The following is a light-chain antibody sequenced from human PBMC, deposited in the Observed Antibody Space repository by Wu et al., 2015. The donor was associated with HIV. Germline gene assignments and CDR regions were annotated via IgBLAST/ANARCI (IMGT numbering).Light chain of an antibody. J-gene: IGKJ4*01. V-gene: IGKV1-27*01. CDR2: AAS. Sequence: DIQMTQSPSSLSASVGDRVTITCRASQGISNFLAWYQQKPGKPPKVLIYAASTLQSGVPSRFSGSGSGTDFTLTISSLQSEDFAIYYCQQYNDWLFLTFGGGPKVDIK. CDR3: QQYNDWLFLT. CDR1: QGISNF.